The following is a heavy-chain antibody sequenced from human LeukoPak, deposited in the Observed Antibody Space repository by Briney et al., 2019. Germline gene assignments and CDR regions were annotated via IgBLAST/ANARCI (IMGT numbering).Heavy chain of an antibody. CDR3: ARDRSRGYSYGESDY. V-gene: IGHV4-59*12. CDR2: IYYSGST. CDR1: GGSISSYY. Sequence: SETLSLTCTVSGGSISSYYWSWIRQPPGKGLEWIGYIYYSGSTNYNPSLKSRVTISVDTSKNQFSLKLSSVTAADTAVYYCARDRSRGYSYGESDYWGQGTLVTVSS. D-gene: IGHD5-18*01. J-gene: IGHJ4*02.